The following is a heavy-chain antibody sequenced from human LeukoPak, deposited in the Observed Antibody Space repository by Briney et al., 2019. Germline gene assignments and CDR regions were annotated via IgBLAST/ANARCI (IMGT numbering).Heavy chain of an antibody. V-gene: IGHV4-59*01. CDR2: IHYSGGI. J-gene: IGHJ4*02. D-gene: IGHD4-17*01. CDR1: GGSISSYY. CDR3: ASFSHDYGDYGFDY. Sequence: SETLSLTCTVSGGSISSYYWTWIRQPPGKGLEWIGCIHYSGGINDNPSLKSRVTISVDTSKNQFSLKLTSVTAADTAVYYCASFSHDYGDYGFDYWGQGSLVTVSS.